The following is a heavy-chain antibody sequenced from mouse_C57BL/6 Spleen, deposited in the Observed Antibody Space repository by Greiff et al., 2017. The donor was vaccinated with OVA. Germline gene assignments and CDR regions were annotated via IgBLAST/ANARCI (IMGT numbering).Heavy chain of an antibody. CDR3: ARGAYYSNHYYFDY. CDR1: GFTFSDYG. V-gene: IGHV5-17*01. J-gene: IGHJ2*01. Sequence: EVQLVESGGGLVKPGGSLKLSCAASGFTFSDYGMHWVRQAPEKGLEWVAYISSGSSTIYYADTVKGRFTISRDNAKNTLFLQMTSLRSEDTAMYYCARGAYYSNHYYFDYWGQGTTLTVSS. D-gene: IGHD2-5*01. CDR2: ISSGSSTI.